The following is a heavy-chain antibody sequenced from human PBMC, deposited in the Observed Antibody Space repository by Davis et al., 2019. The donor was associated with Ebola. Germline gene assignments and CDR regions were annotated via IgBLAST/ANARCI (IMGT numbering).Heavy chain of an antibody. CDR2: VYASGNA. Sequence: MPGGSLRLSCTVTGVSMSSRSYFWGWIRQSPGRGLECIGTVYASGNAYYNPSFESRATISIDTSNNQLSLKLNSVTAADTAVYYCARAIAVSTHIDYWGQGALVTVPS. CDR1: GVSMSSRSYF. J-gene: IGHJ4*02. D-gene: IGHD6-19*01. CDR3: ARAIAVSTHIDY. V-gene: IGHV4-39*01.